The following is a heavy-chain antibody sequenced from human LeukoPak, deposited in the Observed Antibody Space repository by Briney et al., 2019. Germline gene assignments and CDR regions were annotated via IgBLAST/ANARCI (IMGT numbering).Heavy chain of an antibody. CDR2: ISYDGGNK. J-gene: IGHJ4*02. D-gene: IGHD6-19*01. V-gene: IGHV3-30*18. CDR1: GFTFDDYA. CDR3: ANVPSSGWNHYSDY. Sequence: PGRSLRLSCAASGFTFDDYAMHWVRQAPGKGLEWVAVISYDGGNKYYADSLKGRFTISRDNSKNTLYLQMNSLRAEDTAVYYCANVPSSGWNHYSDYWGQGTLVTVSS.